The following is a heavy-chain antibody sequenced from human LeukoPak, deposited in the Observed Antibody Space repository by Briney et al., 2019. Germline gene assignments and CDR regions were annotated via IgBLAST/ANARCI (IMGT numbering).Heavy chain of an antibody. D-gene: IGHD6-13*01. Sequence: PGGSLILSCTASGFTFSDCDMNWFRQAPGKGLEWVSSISYRSSHMYYADSVKGRFTISRDNAENSLYLQMNSLRAEDTAVYYCGRAFPPLRTAAAGDYWGQASLATVSS. CDR3: GRAFPPLRTAAAGDY. CDR2: ISYRSSHM. CDR1: GFTFSDCD. V-gene: IGHV3-21*01. J-gene: IGHJ4*02.